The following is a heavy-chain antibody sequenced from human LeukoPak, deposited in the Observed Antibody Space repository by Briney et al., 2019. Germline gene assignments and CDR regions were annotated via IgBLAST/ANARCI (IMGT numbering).Heavy chain of an antibody. CDR2: INTNTGNP. D-gene: IGHD3-10*01. J-gene: IGHJ6*02. Sequence: VASVKVSCKASGYTFTSYAMNWVRQAPGQGLEWMGWINTNTGNPTYAQGFTGRFVFSLDTSVSTAYLQISSLKAEDTAVYYCARDEFYYDSHYGMDVWGQGTTVTVSS. V-gene: IGHV7-4-1*02. CDR1: GYTFTSYA. CDR3: ARDEFYYDSHYGMDV.